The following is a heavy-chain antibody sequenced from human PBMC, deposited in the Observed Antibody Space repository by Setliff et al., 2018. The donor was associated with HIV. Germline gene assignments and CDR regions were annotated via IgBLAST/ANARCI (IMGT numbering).Heavy chain of an antibody. CDR1: YDTISTADYY. Sequence: SETLSLTCTASYDTISTADYYWSWIRQPPGKGLEWIGFVSYTGTTRYSPSLKSRITISIDTSKNQFSLQLSSVTAADTAVYYCARLSTTSRDFDSWGQGTRVTVSS. D-gene: IGHD3-10*01. CDR2: VSYTGTT. CDR3: ARLSTTSRDFDS. V-gene: IGHV4-30-4*01. J-gene: IGHJ4*02.